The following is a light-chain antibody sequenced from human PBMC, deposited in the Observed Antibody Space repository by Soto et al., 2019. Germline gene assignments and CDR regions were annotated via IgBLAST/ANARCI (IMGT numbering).Light chain of an antibody. CDR3: QQANRFPYT. CDR1: QGISSW. CDR2: AAS. Sequence: DIQMTPSPSSVSASVGDRVTITCRASQGISSWLAWYQQKPGKATKLLSYAASSLQRGGPSRFSVSGSRTDFTLTISSLQPEDCATYYCQQANRFPYTFGEGTKLQIK. V-gene: IGKV1D-12*01. J-gene: IGKJ2*01.